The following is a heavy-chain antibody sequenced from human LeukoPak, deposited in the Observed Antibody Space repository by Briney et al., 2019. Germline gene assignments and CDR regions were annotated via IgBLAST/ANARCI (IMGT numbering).Heavy chain of an antibody. Sequence: GGSLRLSCAASGFTFSSYSMNWVRQAPGKGLEWVSSISSSSNYIYYADSVKGRFTVSRDNAKNSLYLQMNSLRAEDTAVYYCAKLPPTMVRGVIPGDYFDYWGQGTLVTVSS. V-gene: IGHV3-21*01. D-gene: IGHD3-10*01. CDR3: AKLPPTMVRGVIPGDYFDY. CDR2: ISSSSNYI. J-gene: IGHJ4*02. CDR1: GFTFSSYS.